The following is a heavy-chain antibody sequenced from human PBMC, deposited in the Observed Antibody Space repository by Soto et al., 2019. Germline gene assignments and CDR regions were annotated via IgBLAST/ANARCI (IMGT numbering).Heavy chain of an antibody. V-gene: IGHV1-69*13. CDR1: GGTFSIYA. J-gene: IGHJ6*02. CDR2: IIPIFGTA. Sequence: ASVKVSCKASGGTFSIYAISWVLQAPGQGLEWMGGIIPIFGTANYAQKFQGRVTITADESTSTAYMELSSLRSEDTAVYYCARDPTHYDFWSGTSGNYYGMDVWGQGTTVTVSS. D-gene: IGHD3-3*01. CDR3: ARDPTHYDFWSGTSGNYYGMDV.